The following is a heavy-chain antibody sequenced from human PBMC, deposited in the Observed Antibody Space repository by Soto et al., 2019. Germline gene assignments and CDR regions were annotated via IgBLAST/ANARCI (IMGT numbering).Heavy chain of an antibody. V-gene: IGHV1-18*01. J-gene: IGHJ4*02. Sequence: QVQLVQSGAEVKKPWASVKVSCKSSGYTFTSCGIGWVRQAPGQGLECMGWISAYNGNTIYPQEFQGRGTMTTDTSTSTAYMELGTLRSDDTAMYYCARLSGCGGGSCYLPDYWGQGTLVTVSS. D-gene: IGHD2-15*01. CDR1: GYTFTSCG. CDR3: ARLSGCGGGSCYLPDY. CDR2: ISAYNGNT.